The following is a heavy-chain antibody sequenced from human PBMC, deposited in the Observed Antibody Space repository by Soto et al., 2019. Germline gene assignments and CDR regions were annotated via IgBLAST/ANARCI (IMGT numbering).Heavy chain of an antibody. CDR1: GGSFSGYY. D-gene: IGHD3-9*01. CDR3: ARGLVLRYFDWLLAGMDV. CDR2: INHSGST. Sequence: SETLSLTCAVYGGSFSGYYRSWIRQPPGKGLEWIGEINHSGSTNYNPSLKSRVTISVDTSKNQFSLKLSSVTAADTAVYYCARGLVLRYFDWLLAGMDVWGQGTTVTVSS. V-gene: IGHV4-34*01. J-gene: IGHJ6*02.